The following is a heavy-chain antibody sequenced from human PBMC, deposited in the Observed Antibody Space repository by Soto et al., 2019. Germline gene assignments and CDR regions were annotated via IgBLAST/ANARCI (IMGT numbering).Heavy chain of an antibody. D-gene: IGHD5-12*01. Sequence: EVQLLESGGGLVQPGGSLRLSCAASGFTFSSYAMSWVLQAPGKGLEWVSSITGSAGSTYYADSVKGRFTISRDNSKNTLYLQMTSLRAEDTAVYYCAKDRNRWLRFDRGYWGQGTLVTVSS. CDR1: GFTFSSYA. V-gene: IGHV3-23*01. CDR2: ITGSAGST. J-gene: IGHJ4*02. CDR3: AKDRNRWLRFDRGY.